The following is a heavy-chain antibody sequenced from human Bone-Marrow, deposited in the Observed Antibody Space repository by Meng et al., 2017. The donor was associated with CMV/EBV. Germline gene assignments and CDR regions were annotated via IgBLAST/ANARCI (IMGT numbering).Heavy chain of an antibody. J-gene: IGHJ6*02. CDR1: GYTFTGYY. CDR3: ARERRYCSSTSCYLGYYYGMDV. D-gene: IGHD2-2*01. V-gene: IGHV1-2*02. Sequence: ASVKVSCKASGYTFTGYYMHWVRQAPGQGLEWMGWINPNSGGTNYAQKFQGRVTMTRDTSISTAYMELSRLRSDDTAVYYGARERRYCSSTSCYLGYYYGMDVWGQGTTVTVSS. CDR2: INPNSGGT.